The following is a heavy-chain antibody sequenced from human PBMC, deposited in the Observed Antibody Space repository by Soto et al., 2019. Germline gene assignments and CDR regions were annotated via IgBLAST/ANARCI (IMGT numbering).Heavy chain of an antibody. V-gene: IGHV3-33*01. CDR1: GFTFSSYG. CDR3: ARGADDYYDSSGPLDY. D-gene: IGHD3-22*01. CDR2: IWYDGSNK. J-gene: IGHJ4*02. Sequence: PGGSLRLSCAASGFTFSSYGMHWVRQAPGKGLEWVAVIWYDGSNKYYADSVKGRFTISRDNSKNTLYLQMNSLRAEDTAVYYCARGADDYYDSSGPLDYWGRGTLVTVSS.